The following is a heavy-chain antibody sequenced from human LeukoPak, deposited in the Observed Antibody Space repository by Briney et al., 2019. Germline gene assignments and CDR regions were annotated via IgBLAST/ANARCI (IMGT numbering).Heavy chain of an antibody. J-gene: IGHJ3*02. CDR3: ARDGTMLGAFDI. V-gene: IGHV4-59*01. Sequence: PSQTLSLTCTVSGGSISSYYWNWIRQPPGKGLEWIGYIYYSGSTNYNPSLKSRVTISVDTSKNQFSLKLSSVTAADTAVYYCARDGTMLGAFDIWGQGTMVTVSS. CDR2: IYYSGST. D-gene: IGHD4/OR15-4a*01. CDR1: GGSISSYY.